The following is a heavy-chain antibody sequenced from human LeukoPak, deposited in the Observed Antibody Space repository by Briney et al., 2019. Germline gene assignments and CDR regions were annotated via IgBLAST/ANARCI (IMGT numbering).Heavy chain of an antibody. CDR2: IGSGGSTI. CDR3: AGEGSGWLPNF. Sequence: GGSLRLSCAASGFTFDTYGMNWVRQAPGKGLEWLSRIGSGGSTIYYADSVTGRFTISRDNAKNSLYLQMNSLRAEDTAIYYCAGEGSGWLPNFWGQGTLVTVSS. CDR1: GFTFDTYG. V-gene: IGHV3-48*04. D-gene: IGHD6-19*01. J-gene: IGHJ4*02.